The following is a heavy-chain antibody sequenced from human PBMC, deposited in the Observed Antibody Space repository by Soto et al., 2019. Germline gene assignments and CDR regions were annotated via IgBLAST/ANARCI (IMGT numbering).Heavy chain of an antibody. CDR3: EREAPPRLTIFGVVSYYYYGMDV. V-gene: IGHV1-18*01. CDR1: GYTFTSYG. CDR2: ISTYNGNT. Sequence: QVQLVQSGAEVKKPGASVKVSCKASGYTFTSYGISWVRQAPGQGLEWMGWISTYNGNTNYAQKLQGRVTMTTDTSTSTAYMELRSLRSDDTAVYYCEREAPPRLTIFGVVSYYYYGMDVWGQGTTVTVSS. D-gene: IGHD3-3*01. J-gene: IGHJ6*02.